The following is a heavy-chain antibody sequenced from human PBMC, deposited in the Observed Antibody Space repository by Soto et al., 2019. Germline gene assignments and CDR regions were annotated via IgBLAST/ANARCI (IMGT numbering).Heavy chain of an antibody. V-gene: IGHV3-23*01. CDR3: AKNQGVELLPLATVASFDP. CDR2: ISGRGFKK. D-gene: IGHD3-10*01. CDR1: GCTMENFG. J-gene: IGHJ5*02. Sequence: VGSLRLSGGDSGCTMENFGMRWVGEAREKGVEWMSSISGRGFKKHYADSVKGRFTISRDNSKSTVYLELNNLSAGYTAVDHCAKNQGVELLPLATVASFDPWGQGSGVT.